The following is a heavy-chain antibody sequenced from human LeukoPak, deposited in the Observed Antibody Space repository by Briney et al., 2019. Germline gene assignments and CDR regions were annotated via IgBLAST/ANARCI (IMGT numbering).Heavy chain of an antibody. CDR3: ARGWWERGSLRWFDP. V-gene: IGHV3-21*01. CDR2: ISSSSSYI. Sequence: GGSLRLSCAASGFTFNSYAMNWVRQAPGKGLEWVSSISSSSSYIYYAELVKGRFTISRDNAKNSLYLQMNSLRVEDTAVYYCARGWWERGSLRWFDPWGQGTLVTVSS. J-gene: IGHJ5*02. D-gene: IGHD5/OR15-5a*01. CDR1: GFTFNSYA.